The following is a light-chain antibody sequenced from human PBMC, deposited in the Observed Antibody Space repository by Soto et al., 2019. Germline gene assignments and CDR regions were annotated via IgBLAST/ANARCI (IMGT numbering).Light chain of an antibody. V-gene: IGKV3-15*01. Sequence: EIVMTQSPATLSVSPGERATLSCRASQSVSSNLAWYQQKPGQAPRLLIYGASTRATGIPARFSGSGSGTEFTLTIRSLQSEALAVYYYQQYNNWPPWTFGQGTKVEIK. J-gene: IGKJ1*01. CDR1: QSVSSN. CDR3: QQYNNWPPWT. CDR2: GAS.